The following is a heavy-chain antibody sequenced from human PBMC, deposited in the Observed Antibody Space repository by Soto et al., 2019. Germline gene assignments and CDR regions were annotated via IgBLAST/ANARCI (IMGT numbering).Heavy chain of an antibody. J-gene: IGHJ6*02. CDR3: ARVSQAHMESSRAYYGMDV. CDR2: IWYGGSNK. Sequence: QSGGSLRLSCAASGFTFSSYGMHWVRQAPGKGLEWVAVIWYGGSNKYYADSVKGRFTISRDNSKNTLYLQMNSLRAEDTAVYYCARVSQAHMESSRAYYGMDVWGQGTTVTVSS. CDR1: GFTFSSYG. V-gene: IGHV3-33*01. D-gene: IGHD1-1*01.